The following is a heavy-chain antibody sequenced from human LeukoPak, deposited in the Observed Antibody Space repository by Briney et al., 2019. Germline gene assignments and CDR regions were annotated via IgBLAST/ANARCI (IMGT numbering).Heavy chain of an antibody. CDR2: INPNSGNT. D-gene: IGHD6-13*01. CDR1: VYTFTSYD. V-gene: IGHV1-8*01. J-gene: IGHJ4*02. CDR3: ARGRGIAAAIGY. Sequence: ASVTVSFMASVYTFTSYDINWVRQATGQGLAWMGWINPNSGNTGYAQKFQGRVTMTRNTSISTAYMELSSLRSEDTAVYYCARGRGIAAAIGYWGQGTLVTVSS.